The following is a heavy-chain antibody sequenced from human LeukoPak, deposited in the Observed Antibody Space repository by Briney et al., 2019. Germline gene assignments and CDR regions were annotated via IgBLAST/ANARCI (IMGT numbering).Heavy chain of an antibody. D-gene: IGHD3-22*01. J-gene: IGHJ4*02. Sequence: GGSLRLSCAASGFTFTSYSMNWVRQAPGKGLEWVSTISGGGGSTYYADSVKGRFTISRDNSKNTLYLQMNSLRAEDTAIYFCAKRGVYLDYWGQGSLVTVSS. CDR2: ISGGGGST. V-gene: IGHV3-23*01. CDR3: AKRGVYLDY. CDR1: GFTFTSYS.